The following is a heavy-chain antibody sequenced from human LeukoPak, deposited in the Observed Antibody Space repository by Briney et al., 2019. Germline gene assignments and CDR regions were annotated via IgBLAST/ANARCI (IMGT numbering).Heavy chain of an antibody. CDR1: GFTVSSNY. Sequence: GGSLRLSCAASGFTVSSNYMSWVRQAPGKGLEWVSAISGSGGSTYYADSVKGRFTISRDNSKNTLYLQMNSLRAEDTAVYYCATTTTGRYDILTGYHDYWGQGTLVTVSS. V-gene: IGHV3-23*01. D-gene: IGHD3-9*01. J-gene: IGHJ4*02. CDR2: ISGSGGST. CDR3: ATTTTGRYDILTGYHDY.